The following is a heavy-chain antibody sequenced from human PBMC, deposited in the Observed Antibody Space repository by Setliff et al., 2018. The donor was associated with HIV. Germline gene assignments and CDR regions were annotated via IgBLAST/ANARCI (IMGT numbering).Heavy chain of an antibody. Sequence: ASVKVCCKASGYTFTSYAMHWVRQAPGQRLEWMGWINAGNGNTKYSQKFQGRVTITRDTSASTAYMELSSLRSEDTAVYYCARVPRWYYYDSSGYPDYWGQGTLVTVSS. D-gene: IGHD3-22*01. V-gene: IGHV1-3*01. CDR1: GYTFTSYA. CDR3: ARVPRWYYYDSSGYPDY. CDR2: INAGNGNT. J-gene: IGHJ4*02.